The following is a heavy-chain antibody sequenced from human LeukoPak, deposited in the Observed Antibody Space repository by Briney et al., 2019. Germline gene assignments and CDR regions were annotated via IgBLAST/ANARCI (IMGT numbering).Heavy chain of an antibody. J-gene: IGHJ6*02. V-gene: IGHV3-30*18. D-gene: IGHD3-22*01. CDR1: GFTFSSYG. Sequence: GRSLRLSCAASGFTFSSYGMHWVRQAPGKGLEWVAVTSYDGSNKYYADSVKGRFTISRDNSKNTLYLQMNSLRAEDTAVYYCAKDYYDSSGYYNYGMDVWGQGTTVTVSS. CDR3: AKDYYDSSGYYNYGMDV. CDR2: TSYDGSNK.